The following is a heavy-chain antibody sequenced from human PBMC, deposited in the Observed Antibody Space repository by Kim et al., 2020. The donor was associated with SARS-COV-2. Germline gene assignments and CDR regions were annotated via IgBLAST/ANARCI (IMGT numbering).Heavy chain of an antibody. D-gene: IGHD6-13*01. V-gene: IGHV3-30*18. CDR1: GFTFSSYG. CDR2: ISHDGSNK. CDR3: AKDPQPYSSSWPSEY. J-gene: IGHJ4*02. Sequence: GGSLRLSCVASGFTFSSYGIHWVRQAPGKGLEWVAVISHDGSNKYYTDSVKGRFTISRDNSRNTLYLQMNSLRAEDTAVYYCAKDPQPYSSSWPSEYWGQGTLVTVSS.